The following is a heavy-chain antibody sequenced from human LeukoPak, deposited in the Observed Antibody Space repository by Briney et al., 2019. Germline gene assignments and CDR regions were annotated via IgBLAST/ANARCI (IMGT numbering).Heavy chain of an antibody. V-gene: IGHV3-33*01. J-gene: IGHJ4*02. Sequence: GGSLRLSCAATGFTFSSYVMHWVRQAPGKGLEAVAVIWYDATNKYYADSVKGRFTISRDNSKNTLYLQMNSLRAEDTAVYYCARCCGGDSAYWGQGTLVTVSS. CDR1: GFTFSSYV. CDR2: IWYDATNK. D-gene: IGHD2-21*01. CDR3: ARCCGGDSAY.